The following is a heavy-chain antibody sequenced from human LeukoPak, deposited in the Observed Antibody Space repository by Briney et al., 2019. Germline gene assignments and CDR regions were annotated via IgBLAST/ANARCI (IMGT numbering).Heavy chain of an antibody. CDR2: ITTTDRTI. V-gene: IGHV3-11*01. CDR3: ARVRSSWTKIDY. D-gene: IGHD6-13*01. CDR1: GFTFSDYY. Sequence: GGSLRLSCAVSGFTFSDYYMSWIRQAPGKGPEWVSYITTTDRTIYYATSVKGRFTISRDNDQNSLYLQMNSLRAEDTAVYYCARVRSSWTKIDYWGQGTLVTVSS. J-gene: IGHJ4*02.